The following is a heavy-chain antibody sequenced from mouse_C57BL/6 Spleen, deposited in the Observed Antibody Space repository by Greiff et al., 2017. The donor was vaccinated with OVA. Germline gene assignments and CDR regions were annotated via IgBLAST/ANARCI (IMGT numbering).Heavy chain of an antibody. CDR3: ARGCYYVMYFDV. Sequence: QVQLQQPGAELVKPGASVKLSCKASGYTFTSYWMQWVKQRPGQGLEWIGEIDPSDSYTNYNQKFKGKATLTVDTSSSTAYMQLSSLTSEDSAVYYCARGCYYVMYFDVWGKGTTVTVSS. V-gene: IGHV1-50*01. D-gene: IGHD1-1*01. CDR2: IDPSDSYT. CDR1: GYTFTSYW. J-gene: IGHJ1*03.